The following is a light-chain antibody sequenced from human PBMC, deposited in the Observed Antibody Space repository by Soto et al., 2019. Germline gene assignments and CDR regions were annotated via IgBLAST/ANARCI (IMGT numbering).Light chain of an antibody. CDR1: QSLLHSNGNTY. CDR3: MQATHWPYT. V-gene: IGKV2-30*02. CDR2: KVS. Sequence: DAVLTQSPLSLPVTLGQPASFSCWSSQSLLHSNGNTYLNWFQQRPGQSPRRLIYKVSNRDSGVPDRFSGSASGTDFTLTISRVEAEDVGIYFCMQATHWPYTFGQGTKVEIK. J-gene: IGKJ2*01.